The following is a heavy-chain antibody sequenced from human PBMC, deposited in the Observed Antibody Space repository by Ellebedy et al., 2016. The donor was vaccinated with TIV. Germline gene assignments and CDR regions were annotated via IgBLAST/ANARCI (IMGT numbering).Heavy chain of an antibody. J-gene: IGHJ4*02. CDR1: GYSFASYG. CDR3: ARVGWGYSGGEDN. V-gene: IGHV1-18*01. CDR2: ISVYNGNT. Sequence: ASVKVSCKASGYSFASYGITWVRQAPGQGLEWMGWISVYNGNTNYAQNFQGRVSMTPDTSTRTAYMEPRSLRYDDTAVYYCARVGWGYSGGEDNWGQGTLVTVSS. D-gene: IGHD5-12*01.